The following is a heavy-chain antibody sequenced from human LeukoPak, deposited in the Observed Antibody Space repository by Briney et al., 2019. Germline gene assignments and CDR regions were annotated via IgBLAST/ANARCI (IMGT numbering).Heavy chain of an antibody. V-gene: IGHV3-23*01. CDR2: ISGSGGST. CDR1: GFTFSSYA. CDR3: AKSYGSGSYVYYYYGMDV. Sequence: GGSLRLSCAASGFTFSSYAMSWVRQAPGKGLEWVSAISGSGGSTYYADSVKGRFTISRDNSKNTLYLQMNSLRAEDTAVYYCAKSYGSGSYVYYYYGMDVWGQGTMVTVSS. J-gene: IGHJ6*02. D-gene: IGHD3-10*01.